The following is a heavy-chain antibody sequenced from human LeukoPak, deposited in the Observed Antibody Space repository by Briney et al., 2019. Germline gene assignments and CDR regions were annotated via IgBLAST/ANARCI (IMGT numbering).Heavy chain of an antibody. Sequence: SETLSLTCAVSGGSISSGGYSWSWIRQPPGKGLEWIGYIYHSGSTYYNPSLKSRVTISVDRSKNQFSLKLSSVTAADTAVYYCARGRHSITMVRGVTFDYWGQGTLVTVSS. CDR2: IYHSGST. CDR3: ARGRHSITMVRGVTFDY. V-gene: IGHV4-30-2*01. J-gene: IGHJ4*02. CDR1: GGSISSGGYS. D-gene: IGHD3-10*01.